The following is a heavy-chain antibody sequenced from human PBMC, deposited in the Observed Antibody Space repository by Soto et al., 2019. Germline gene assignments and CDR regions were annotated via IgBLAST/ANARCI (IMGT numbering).Heavy chain of an antibody. J-gene: IGHJ4*02. CDR1: GFTVSSNY. V-gene: IGHV3-53*01. Sequence: GGSLRLSCAASGFTVSSNYMSWVRQAPGKGLEWVSVIYSGGSTYYADSVKGRFTISRDNSKNTLYLQMNSLRAEDTAVYYCASYTGTTKMGATNVDYWGQGTLVTVSS. D-gene: IGHD1-26*01. CDR3: ASYTGTTKMGATNVDY. CDR2: IYSGGST.